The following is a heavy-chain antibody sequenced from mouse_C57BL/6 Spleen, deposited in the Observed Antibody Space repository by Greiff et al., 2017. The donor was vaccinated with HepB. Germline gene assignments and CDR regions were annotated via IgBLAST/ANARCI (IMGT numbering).Heavy chain of an antibody. Sequence: QVQLKQSGAELVRPGASVKMSCKASGYTFTSYNMHWVKQTPRQGLEWIGAIYPGNGDTSYNQKFKGKATLTVDKSSSTAYMQLSSLTSEDSAVYFCARWNYGSSYGGYFDYWGQGTTLTVSS. V-gene: IGHV1-12*01. CDR1: GYTFTSYN. CDR2: IYPGNGDT. CDR3: ARWNYGSSYGGYFDY. D-gene: IGHD1-1*01. J-gene: IGHJ2*01.